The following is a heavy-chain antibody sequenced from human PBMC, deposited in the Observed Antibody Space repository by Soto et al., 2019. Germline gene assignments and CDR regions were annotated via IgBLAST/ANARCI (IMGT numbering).Heavy chain of an antibody. CDR3: ARDNEFEYQRRGFDY. J-gene: IGHJ4*02. V-gene: IGHV4-31*03. CDR2: IYYSGST. CDR1: GGSISSGGYY. D-gene: IGHD2-2*01. Sequence: QVQLQESGPGLVKPSQTLSLTCTVSGGSISSGGYYWSWIRQHPGKGLEWIGYIYYSGSTYYNPSLKSRVTISVDTSKNQFSLKLSSVTAADTAVYYCARDNEFEYQRRGFDYWGQGTLVTVSS.